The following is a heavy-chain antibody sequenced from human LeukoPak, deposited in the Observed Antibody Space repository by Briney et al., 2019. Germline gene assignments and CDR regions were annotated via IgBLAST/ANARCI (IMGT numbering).Heavy chain of an antibody. CDR3: TVDDVDYGDYGDY. J-gene: IGHJ4*02. CDR1: GFTFSNAW. D-gene: IGHD4-17*01. CDR2: IKSKTDGGTT. V-gene: IGHV3-15*07. Sequence: GGSLRLSCAASGFTFSNAWMNWVSQAPGKGLEWVGRIKSKTDGGTTDYAAPVKGRFTISRDDSKNTLYLQMNSLKTEDTAVYYCTVDDVDYGDYGDYWGQGTLVTVSS.